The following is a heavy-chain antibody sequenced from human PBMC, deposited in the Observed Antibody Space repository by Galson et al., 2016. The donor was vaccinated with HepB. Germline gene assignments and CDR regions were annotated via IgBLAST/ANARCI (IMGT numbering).Heavy chain of an antibody. CDR1: GFTFDDYT. D-gene: IGHD3-3*01. V-gene: IGHV3-43*01. CDR3: AKDRKTYDFWSGETDV. CDR2: ISWDGGST. J-gene: IGHJ6*04. Sequence: SLRLSCAASGFTFDDYTMHWVRQAPGKGLEWVSLISWDGGSTYYTDSVKGRFTISRDNSKNSLYQQMNSLRTEDSALYYCAKDRKTYDFWSGETDVWGKGTTVIVSS.